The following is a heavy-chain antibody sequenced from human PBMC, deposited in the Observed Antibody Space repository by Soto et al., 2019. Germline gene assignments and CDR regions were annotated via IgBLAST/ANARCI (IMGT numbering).Heavy chain of an antibody. CDR1: GFTFSSFE. Sequence: GSLRLSCAASGFTFSSFEMNWVRQAPGRGLEWIAFITSSGRTMSYADSVKGRFTIPRDNAGNSLSLQMNTLRAEDTAVYYCAKFGQLCCAMVDYCAQRTLVLVS. D-gene: IGHD5-18*01. J-gene: IGHJ4*02. CDR3: AKFGQLCCAMVDY. CDR2: ITSSGRTM. V-gene: IGHV3-48*03.